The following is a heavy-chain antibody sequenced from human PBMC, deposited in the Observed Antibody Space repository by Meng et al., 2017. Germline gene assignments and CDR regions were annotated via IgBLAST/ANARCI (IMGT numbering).Heavy chain of an antibody. V-gene: IGHV1-2*06. CDR1: GYTFTGYY. Sequence: ASVKVSCKASGYTFTGYYMHWVRQAPGQGLEWMGRINPNSGGTNYAQKFQGRVTMTRDTSISTAYMELSRLRSDDTAVYYCASFEAGSSRAFDIWGQGTMVTVSS. J-gene: IGHJ3*02. D-gene: IGHD6-6*01. CDR2: INPNSGGT. CDR3: ASFEAGSSRAFDI.